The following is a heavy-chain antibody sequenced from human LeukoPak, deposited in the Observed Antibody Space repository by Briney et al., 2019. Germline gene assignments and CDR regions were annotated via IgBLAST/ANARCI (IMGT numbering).Heavy chain of an antibody. CDR2: ISSSSSTI. D-gene: IGHD2-2*01. CDR3: ARGRGSAMPDY. Sequence: GGSLRLSCAASGFTLSSYSMNWVRQAPGKGLEWVSYISSSSSTIYYADSVKGRFTISRDNAKNSLYLQMNSLRAEDTAVYYCARGRGSAMPDYWGQGTLVTVSS. V-gene: IGHV3-48*01. J-gene: IGHJ4*02. CDR1: GFTLSSYS.